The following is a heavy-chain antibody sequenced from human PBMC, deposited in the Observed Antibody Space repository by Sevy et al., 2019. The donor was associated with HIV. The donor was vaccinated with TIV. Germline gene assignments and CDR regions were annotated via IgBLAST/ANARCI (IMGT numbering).Heavy chain of an antibody. CDR3: VKGVVYDHLYLDS. CDR2: VRGGGGRT. J-gene: IGHJ4*02. V-gene: IGHV3-23*01. D-gene: IGHD5-12*01. Sequence: GGSLRLSCAVSGFTLTSYAMNWVRQAPGKGLEWVSGVRGGGGRTYYADSVKGRFTISRDNSRNTLYLQINSLRAEDTAVYYCVKGVVYDHLYLDSWGQGTLVTVSS. CDR1: GFTLTSYA.